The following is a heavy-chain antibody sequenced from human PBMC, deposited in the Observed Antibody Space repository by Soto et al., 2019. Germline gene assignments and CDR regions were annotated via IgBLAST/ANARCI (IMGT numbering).Heavy chain of an antibody. J-gene: IGHJ4*02. Sequence: SGTLSLTCTVSGGSISSGGYYWSWIRQHPGKGPEWIGYIYYSGSTYYNPSLKSRVTISVDTSKNQFSLKLSSVTAADTAVYYCARERFYNTAMVDYWGQGTLVTVSS. V-gene: IGHV4-31*03. CDR3: ARERFYNTAMVDY. CDR1: GGSISSGGYY. CDR2: IYYSGST. D-gene: IGHD5-18*01.